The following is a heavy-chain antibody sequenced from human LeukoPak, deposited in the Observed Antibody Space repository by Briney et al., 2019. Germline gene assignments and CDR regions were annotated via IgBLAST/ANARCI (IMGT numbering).Heavy chain of an antibody. CDR2: IYTSGST. J-gene: IGHJ4*02. Sequence: SETLSLTCTVSGGSISSYYWSWIRQPAGKGLEWIGRIYTSGSTNYNPSLKSRVTMSVGTSKNQFSLKLSSVTAADTAVYYCARDQLAYYGGSGSYVIDYWGQGTLVTVSS. CDR1: GGSISSYY. V-gene: IGHV4-4*07. D-gene: IGHD3-10*01. CDR3: ARDQLAYYGGSGSYVIDY.